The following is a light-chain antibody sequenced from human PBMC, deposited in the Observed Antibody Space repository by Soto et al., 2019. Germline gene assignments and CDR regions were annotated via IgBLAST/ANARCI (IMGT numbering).Light chain of an antibody. Sequence: QSVLTQPPSVSAAPGQKVTISCSGSSSNIGNNYVSWYQQLPGTAPKLLIYDNNKRPSGIPDRFSGSKSGTSATLGITGLQTGDEADYYCGTWDSSLSAVVFGTGTKGHRP. CDR3: GTWDSSLSAVV. CDR2: DNN. V-gene: IGLV1-51*01. J-gene: IGLJ1*01. CDR1: SSNIGNNY.